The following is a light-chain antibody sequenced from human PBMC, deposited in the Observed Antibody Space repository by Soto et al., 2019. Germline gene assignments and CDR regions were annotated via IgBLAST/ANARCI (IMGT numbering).Light chain of an antibody. CDR1: QAISNY. V-gene: IGKV1-9*01. CDR3: NQLKSYPYT. J-gene: IGKJ2*01. CDR2: AAS. Sequence: IQLTQSPSSLSASVGDRVTITCRASQAISNYLAWYQQRPGKAPNIVIYAASTLQSGVPSRFSGSGSGTDFTLTISSLQPEDFATYYCNQLKSYPYTFGQGTKLEIK.